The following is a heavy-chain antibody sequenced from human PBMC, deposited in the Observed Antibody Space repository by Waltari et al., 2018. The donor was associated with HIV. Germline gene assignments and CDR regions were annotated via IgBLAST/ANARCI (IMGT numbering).Heavy chain of an antibody. V-gene: IGHV3-9*01. J-gene: IGHJ6*02. CDR3: AKSDIDYGMDV. D-gene: IGHD2-15*01. Sequence: EVQLVESGGGLVQPGRSLRLACAASGFTFDDYAMHWVRQVQGKGLEWVSGITWKSGRTGYADSVKGRFIISRDNAKNSLYLQMNSLRVEDTALYYCAKSDIDYGMDVWGQGTTVTVSS. CDR1: GFTFDDYA. CDR2: ITWKSGRT.